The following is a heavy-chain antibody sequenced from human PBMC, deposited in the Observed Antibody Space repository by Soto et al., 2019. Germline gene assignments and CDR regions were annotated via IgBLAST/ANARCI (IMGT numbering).Heavy chain of an antibody. CDR1: GFTFSSYS. D-gene: IGHD6-13*01. Sequence: EVQLVESGGGLVKPGGSLRLSCAASGFTFSSYSMNWVRQAPGKGLEWVSSISSTSTYIYYADSVKGRFTISRDNANNSLYLQVNSLRAEDTAVYDCAREMYKAAEDYWGQGTLDPVSS. J-gene: IGHJ4*02. V-gene: IGHV3-21*01. CDR2: ISSTSTYI. CDR3: AREMYKAAEDY.